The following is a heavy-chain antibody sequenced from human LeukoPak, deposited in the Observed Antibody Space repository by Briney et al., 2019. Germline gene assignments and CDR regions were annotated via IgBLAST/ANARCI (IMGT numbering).Heavy chain of an antibody. Sequence: QIGGSPRLSCAASGFTFSSYGMHWVRQAPGKGLEWGAVIGYDGSNKYYAGSLKGRCTISRDNSKNTLYLQMNSLRAEDTAVYYCARDEATQQFVGYFDYWGQGTLVTVSS. CDR2: IGYDGSNK. CDR1: GFTFSSYG. D-gene: IGHD1-26*01. CDR3: ARDEATQQFVGYFDY. J-gene: IGHJ4*02. V-gene: IGHV3-33*01.